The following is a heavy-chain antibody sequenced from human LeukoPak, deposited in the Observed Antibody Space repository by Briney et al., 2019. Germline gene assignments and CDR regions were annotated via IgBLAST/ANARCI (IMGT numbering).Heavy chain of an antibody. V-gene: IGHV1-2*02. CDR2: INPNSGGT. D-gene: IGHD6-6*01. CDR3: ARGAPRWMYSSSLDY. CDR1: GYTFTGYY. J-gene: IGHJ4*02. Sequence: ASVKVSCKASGYTFTGYYMHWVRQAPGQGLEWMGWINPNSGGTSYAQKFQGRVTMTRDTSISTAYMELSRLRSDDTAVYYCARGAPRWMYSSSLDYWGQGTLVTVSS.